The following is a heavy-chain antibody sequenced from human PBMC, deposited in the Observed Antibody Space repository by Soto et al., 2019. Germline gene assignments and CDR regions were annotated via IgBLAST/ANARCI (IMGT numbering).Heavy chain of an antibody. CDR1: GFTFSSYA. D-gene: IGHD3-22*01. V-gene: IGHV3-30*14. CDR3: ASSPTYYYDSSGYYFGPLKY. J-gene: IGHJ4*02. CDR2: ISYDGSNQ. Sequence: GGSLRLRCAASGFTFSSYAMHWVRKDPEKGLEWVAVISYDGSNQYYADSVKGRFTISRGNSKNTLYLQMNSLRAEDTAVYYCASSPTYYYDSSGYYFGPLKYWGQGTLVTVSS.